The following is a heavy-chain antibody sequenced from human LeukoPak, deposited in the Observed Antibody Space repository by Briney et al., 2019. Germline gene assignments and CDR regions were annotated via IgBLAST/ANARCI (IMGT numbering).Heavy chain of an antibody. CDR3: ARSTYYYDSSGYSLYYYYGMDV. J-gene: IGHJ6*02. D-gene: IGHD3-22*01. Sequence: PSETLSLTRTVSGGSISSYYWGWIRQPPGKGLEWIGSIYYSGSTYYNPSLKSRVTISVDTSKNQFSLKLSSVTAADTAVYYCARSTYYYDSSGYSLYYYYGMDVWGQGTTVTVSS. CDR1: GGSISSYY. V-gene: IGHV4-39*01. CDR2: IYYSGST.